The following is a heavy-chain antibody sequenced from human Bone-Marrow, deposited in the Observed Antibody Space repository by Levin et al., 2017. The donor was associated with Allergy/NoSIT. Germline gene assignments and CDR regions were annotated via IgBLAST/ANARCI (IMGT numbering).Heavy chain of an antibody. Sequence: LSLTCAASGFTFSSYNMNWVRQAPGKGLEWVSSISSSSSYIYYADSLKGRFTISRDNAKNSLYLQMNSLRAEDTAVYYCARMITEPYYFDYWGQGTLVTVSS. CDR3: ARMITEPYYFDY. V-gene: IGHV3-21*01. J-gene: IGHJ4*02. D-gene: IGHD3-16*01. CDR1: GFTFSSYN. CDR2: ISSSSSYI.